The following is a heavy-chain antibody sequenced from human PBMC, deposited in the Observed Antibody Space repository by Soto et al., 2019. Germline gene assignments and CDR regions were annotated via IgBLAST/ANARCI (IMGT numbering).Heavy chain of an antibody. CDR2: IIPIFVTP. CDR1: RGTLTTYS. Sequence: SVNVSFKGSRGTLTTYSIIVLRQSPLQGLAWMGVIIPIFVTPDYAESHHCRLTITADESTNTAYMDLSSLTFEDTAVYYCARGEQTGYIKNIQHKEIDVWGKGTTVTVSS. V-gene: IGHV1-69*01. CDR3: ARGEQTGYIKNIQHKEIDV. J-gene: IGHJ6*04. D-gene: IGHD5-12*01.